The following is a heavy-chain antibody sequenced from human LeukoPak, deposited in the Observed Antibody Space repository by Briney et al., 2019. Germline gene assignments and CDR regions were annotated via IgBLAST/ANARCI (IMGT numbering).Heavy chain of an antibody. CDR3: ARGSLDFEVLDYYYYMDV. V-gene: IGHV4-59*12. CDR2: VYYSGST. CDR1: GGSISTYY. Sequence: MTSETLSLTCTVSGGSISTYYWSWIRQPSGMGLEWIGYVYYSGSTNYNPSPKSRVTISLDTSKNQFSLHLNSVTPEDTAVYYCARGSLDFEVLDYYYYMDVWGKGTTVTVSS. D-gene: IGHD3/OR15-3a*01. J-gene: IGHJ6*03.